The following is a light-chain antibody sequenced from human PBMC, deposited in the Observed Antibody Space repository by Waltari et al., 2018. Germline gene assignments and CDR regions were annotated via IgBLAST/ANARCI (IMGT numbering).Light chain of an antibody. CDR3: CSYAGGYTYI. CDR1: NSNVGAYTY. J-gene: IGLJ2*01. Sequence: QSALTQPRSVSGSPGQSVTISCTGANSNVGAYTYVSWYQHHPGKAPKLIIYDVNKRPSGVPGLFSGSKSGNTASMTISGLQAEDEADYYCCSYAGGYTYIFGGGTNLTVL. V-gene: IGLV2-11*01. CDR2: DVN.